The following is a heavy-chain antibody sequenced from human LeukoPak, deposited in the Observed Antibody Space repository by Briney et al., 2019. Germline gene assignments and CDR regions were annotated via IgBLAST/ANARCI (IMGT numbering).Heavy chain of an antibody. CDR3: ARDLGSSGYYSFDY. V-gene: IGHV3-53*01. CDR1: GFTVSSNY. D-gene: IGHD3-22*01. J-gene: IGHJ4*02. CDR2: IYSGGST. Sequence: GGSLRLSCAASGFTVSSNYMSSVRQAPGKGLEGVSVIYSGGSTYYADSVKGRFTTSRDNSKNTLYLQMNSLRAAATAVYYCARDLGSSGYYSFDYWGQGTLVTVSS.